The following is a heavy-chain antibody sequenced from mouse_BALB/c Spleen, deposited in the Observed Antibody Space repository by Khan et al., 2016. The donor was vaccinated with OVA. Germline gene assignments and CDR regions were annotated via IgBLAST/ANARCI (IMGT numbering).Heavy chain of an antibody. Sequence: QVQLQQSGAELAKPGASVKMSCKASGYTFINYWILWVKQRPGQGLEWIGYINPSTGYTEYNQNFKDKATLTADKSSSTAYMQVSSLTSEDSAVYYWARRGLRWDFDYWGQGTTLTVSS. V-gene: IGHV1-7*01. CDR2: INPSTGYT. CDR1: GYTFINYW. J-gene: IGHJ2*01. D-gene: IGHD1-1*01. CDR3: ARRGLRWDFDY.